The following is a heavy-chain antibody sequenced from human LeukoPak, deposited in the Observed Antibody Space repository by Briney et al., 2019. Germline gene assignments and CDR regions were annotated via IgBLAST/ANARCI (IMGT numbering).Heavy chain of an antibody. Sequence: GGSLRLSCAASGFAFNNYAMHWVRQAPGKGLEYVSAISSNGGSIYYANSVKGRFTISRDNSKNTLYLQMGSLRAEDMAVYYCARSESGRWLQLGYWGQGTLVTVSS. CDR2: ISSNGGSI. J-gene: IGHJ4*02. CDR1: GFAFNNYA. D-gene: IGHD5-24*01. CDR3: ARSESGRWLQLGY. V-gene: IGHV3-64*01.